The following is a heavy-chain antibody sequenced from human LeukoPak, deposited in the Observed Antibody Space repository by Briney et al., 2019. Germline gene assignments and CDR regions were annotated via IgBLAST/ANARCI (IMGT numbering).Heavy chain of an antibody. CDR2: IKQDGSEK. D-gene: IGHD2-15*01. CDR3: ARPLGYCSGGSCYPFDY. CDR1: GFTCSNYW. Sequence: GGSLRLSCAASGFTCSNYWMSWVRQAPGKGLEWVANIKQDGSEKYYVDSVKGRFTISRDNAKNSLYLQMNSLRAEDTAVYYCARPLGYCSGGSCYPFDYWGQGTLVTVSS. J-gene: IGHJ4*02. V-gene: IGHV3-7*05.